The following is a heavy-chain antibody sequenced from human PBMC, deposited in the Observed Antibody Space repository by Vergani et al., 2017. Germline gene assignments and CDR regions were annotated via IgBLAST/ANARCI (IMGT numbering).Heavy chain of an antibody. V-gene: IGHV3-33*01. Sequence: VQLVESGGGLVKPGGSLRLSCAASGFTFSSYGMHWVRQAPGKGLEGVAVIWYDGSNKYYADSVKGRFTISRDNSKNTLYLQMNSLRAEDTAVYYCARDRLVAGFDYWGQGTLVTVSS. J-gene: IGHJ4*02. CDR1: GFTFSSYG. CDR3: ARDRLVAGFDY. D-gene: IGHD6-19*01. CDR2: IWYDGSNK.